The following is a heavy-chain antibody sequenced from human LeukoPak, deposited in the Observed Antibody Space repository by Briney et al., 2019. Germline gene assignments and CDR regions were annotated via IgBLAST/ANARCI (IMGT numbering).Heavy chain of an antibody. CDR3: AKDDNWLQFQS. CDR1: GFTFSTHS. D-gene: IGHD5-24*01. CDR2: ISGDGGTT. J-gene: IGHJ4*02. Sequence: QPGGTLRLSCAPSGFTFSTHSMNWVRQAPGKGLEWVSGISGDGGTTYYADSVKGRFTISRDNSKSTLYLQINSLRAEDTAIYYCAKDDNWLQFQSWGQGTLVTVSS. V-gene: IGHV3-23*01.